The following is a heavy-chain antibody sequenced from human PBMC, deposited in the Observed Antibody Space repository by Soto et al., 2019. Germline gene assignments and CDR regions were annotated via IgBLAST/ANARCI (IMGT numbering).Heavy chain of an antibody. D-gene: IGHD3-22*01. CDR2: ISYDGSHE. J-gene: IGHJ6*01. CDR1: GFALRDFG. CDR3: ARDLKQKCDNSGYPYGMDV. Sequence: GGSLRLSCGVSGFALRDFGGHWIRQAPGKGLEWVAVISYDGSHEYYADSVRGRFIISRDNSKNSLYLQMKSLRAEDTAIYYCARDLKQKCDNSGYPYGMDVWGQGPGITLFS. V-gene: IGHV3-30-3*01.